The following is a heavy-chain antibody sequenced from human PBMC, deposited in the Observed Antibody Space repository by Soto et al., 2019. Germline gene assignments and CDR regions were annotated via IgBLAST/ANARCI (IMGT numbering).Heavy chain of an antibody. D-gene: IGHD1-7*01. CDR1: GFTFGDYA. CDR3: TRGPGGGDWNYVLGAIDY. J-gene: IGHJ4*02. Sequence: EVQLVESGGGLVKPGRSLRLSCTASGFTFGDYAMSWFRQAPGKGLEWVGFIRSKAYGGTTEYAASVKGRFTISRDDSKSIAYLQMNSVKTEDTAVYYCTRGPGGGDWNYVLGAIDYWGQGTLVTVSS. V-gene: IGHV3-49*05. CDR2: IRSKAYGGTT.